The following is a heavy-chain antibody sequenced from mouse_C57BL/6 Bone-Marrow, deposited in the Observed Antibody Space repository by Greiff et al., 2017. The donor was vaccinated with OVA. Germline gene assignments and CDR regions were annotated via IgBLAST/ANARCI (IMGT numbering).Heavy chain of an antibody. D-gene: IGHD6-2*01. CDR1: GYTFTSYW. CDR3: ARDYSLWYFDV. J-gene: IGHJ1*03. CDR2: IDPSDSYT. V-gene: IGHV1-69*01. Sequence: VQLQQPGAELVMPGASVKLSCKASGYTFTSYWMHWVKQRPGQGLAWIGEIDPSDSYTNYNQKFKGKSTLTVDKSSSTAYMQLSSLTSEDSAVYYCARDYSLWYFDVWGTGTTVTVSS.